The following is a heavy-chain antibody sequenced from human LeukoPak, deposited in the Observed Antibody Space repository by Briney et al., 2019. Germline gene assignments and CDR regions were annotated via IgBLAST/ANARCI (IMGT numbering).Heavy chain of an antibody. CDR1: GGSFSGYY. Sequence: SETLPLTCAVYGGSFSGYYWSWIRQPPGKGLEWIGEINHSGSTNYNPSLKSRVTISVDTSKNQFSLKLSSVTAADTAVYYCARGEYSGYDYIPFDYWGQGTLVTVSS. V-gene: IGHV4-34*01. CDR3: ARGEYSGYDYIPFDY. J-gene: IGHJ4*02. CDR2: INHSGST. D-gene: IGHD5-12*01.